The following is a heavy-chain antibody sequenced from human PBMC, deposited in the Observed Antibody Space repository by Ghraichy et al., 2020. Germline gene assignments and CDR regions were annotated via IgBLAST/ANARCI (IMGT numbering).Heavy chain of an antibody. V-gene: IGHV1-18*01. CDR2: ITTRSGNT. CDR1: GYTFINYG. CDR3: ARGINWFDP. J-gene: IGHJ5*02. Sequence: ASVKVSCKASGYTFINYGITWVRQDPGQGLEWMGWITTRSGNTQYARKFQGRVTMTTDTSTSTAYMELGSLRSDDTALYYCARGINWFDPWGQGTLVTVSS. D-gene: IGHD5-24*01.